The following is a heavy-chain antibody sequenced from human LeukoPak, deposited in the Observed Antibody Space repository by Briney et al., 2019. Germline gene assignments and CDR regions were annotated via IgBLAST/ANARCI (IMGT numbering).Heavy chain of an antibody. D-gene: IGHD7-27*01. CDR3: AKMFLKLGADY. V-gene: IGHV3-23*01. CDR1: EFIFSNYG. J-gene: IGHJ4*02. CDR2: LSGSGGSI. Sequence: GGTLRLSCAASEFIFSNYGMSWVRQAPGKGLEWVSSLSGSGGSIYYADSVKGRFTISRDNSKNTLFLEMNSLRAEDTAVYYCAKMFLKLGADYWGQGTLVTVSS.